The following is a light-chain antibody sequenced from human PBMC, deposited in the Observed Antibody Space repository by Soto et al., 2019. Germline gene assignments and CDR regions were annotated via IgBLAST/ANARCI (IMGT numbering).Light chain of an antibody. V-gene: IGKV3-15*01. CDR1: QSVTTN. Sequence: EVVMTQSPATLSVSPGERATLSCRASQSVTTNMAWYQQKPGQAPRLLIYGASTRATGIPARFSGSGSGTDFTLTISSLQSEDFAVYYCQQYNNWPFTFGPGTKVDI. CDR3: QQYNNWPFT. J-gene: IGKJ3*01. CDR2: GAS.